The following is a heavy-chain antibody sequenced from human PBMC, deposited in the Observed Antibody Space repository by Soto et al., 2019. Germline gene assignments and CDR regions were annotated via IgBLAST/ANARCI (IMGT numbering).Heavy chain of an antibody. CDR1: GYTFTRYG. CDR3: AMVDVYVTPSPQDV. D-gene: IGHD3-16*01. J-gene: IGHJ6*02. V-gene: IGHV1-18*01. Sequence: QVQLVQSGAEVKNPGASVKVSCKASGYTFTRYGIGWARQAPGQGLEWMGWINTYNGNTNYAQNVQGRVNLTTDTSTSTAYMELRRRRSNDTAIYYCAMVDVYVTPSPQDVWGQGTTVIVSS. CDR2: INTYNGNT.